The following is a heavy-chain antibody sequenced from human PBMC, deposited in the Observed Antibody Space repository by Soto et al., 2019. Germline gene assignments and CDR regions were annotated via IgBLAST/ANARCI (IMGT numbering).Heavy chain of an antibody. CDR2: IIPIFGTA. CDR1: GVTFSRHA. V-gene: IGHV1-69*13. Sequence: RASVKVSCKASGVTFSRHAVSWVRQAPGQGLEWMGGIIPIFGTANHAQKFQGRVTIIADESTSTVYMELSSLRSEDTAMYYCARGWGYDSNDYYYAYWGQGTLVTVSS. J-gene: IGHJ4*02. CDR3: ARGWGYDSNDYYYAY. D-gene: IGHD3-22*01.